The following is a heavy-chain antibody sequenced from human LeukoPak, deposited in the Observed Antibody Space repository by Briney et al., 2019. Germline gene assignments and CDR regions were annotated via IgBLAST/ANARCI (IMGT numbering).Heavy chain of an antibody. V-gene: IGHV4-39*07. Sequence: AETLSLTCTVSGGSISSSSYYWGWIRQPPGKGLEWIVSSGSIYYNPSLKSRVTISVDTSKNQFSLKLSSVTAADTAVYYCARGLRFLEWLLPHWFDPWGQGTLVTVSS. D-gene: IGHD3-3*01. J-gene: IGHJ5*02. CDR2: SGSI. CDR3: ARGLRFLEWLLPHWFDP. CDR1: GGSISSSSYY.